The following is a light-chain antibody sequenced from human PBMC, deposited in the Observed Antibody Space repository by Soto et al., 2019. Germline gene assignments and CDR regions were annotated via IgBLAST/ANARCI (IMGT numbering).Light chain of an antibody. J-gene: IGLJ1*01. V-gene: IGLV2-11*01. CDR1: STDVGAYNF. CDR2: GVD. Sequence: QPVLTQPRSVSGSPGQSVTISCSGTSTDVGAYNFVSWYQQHPGKAPQLIIYGVDKRPSGVPDRFSGSKSGNTASLTISGVQDDDEADYYCCSYAGGPEVFGTGTKLTVL. CDR3: CSYAGGPEV.